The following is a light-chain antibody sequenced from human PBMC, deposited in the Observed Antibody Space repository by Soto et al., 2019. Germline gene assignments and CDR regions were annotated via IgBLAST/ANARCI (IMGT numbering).Light chain of an antibody. CDR1: QSCGHN. V-gene: IGKV3-15*01. J-gene: IGKJ1*01. CDR3: QQYNSWPRT. Sequence: DIVMTQSPVTLSVSPGDRATLSCRASQSCGHNLAWFQQKPGQAPRLLIYGSSAGATGIPDRFSGSGFEAESTLTISSLPSADLAVYYCQQYNSWPRTFGNGNKVE. CDR2: GSS.